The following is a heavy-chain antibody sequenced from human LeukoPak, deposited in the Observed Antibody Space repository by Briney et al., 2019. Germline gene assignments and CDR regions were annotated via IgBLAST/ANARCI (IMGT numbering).Heavy chain of an antibody. Sequence: PGGSLRLSCAASGFTFSSYAMSWVRQAPGKGLEWVSAISGSGGSTYYADSVKGRFTISRDNSKNTLYLQMNSLRAEDTAVYYCAKSRVAATAALAFDYWGQGTLVTVSS. D-gene: IGHD2-15*01. CDR2: ISGSGGST. J-gene: IGHJ4*02. CDR1: GFTFSSYA. CDR3: AKSRVAATAALAFDY. V-gene: IGHV3-23*01.